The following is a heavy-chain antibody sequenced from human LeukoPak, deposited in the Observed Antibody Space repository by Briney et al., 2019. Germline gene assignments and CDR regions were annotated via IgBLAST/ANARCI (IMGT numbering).Heavy chain of an antibody. J-gene: IGHJ4*02. D-gene: IGHD3-10*01. CDR3: ATRRNYYGSGSPFDY. CDR2: IYYSGST. V-gene: IGHV4-59*01. CDR1: GGSIRSYY. Sequence: SETLSLTCTVSGGSIRSYYWSWIRQPPGKGLEWIGYIYYSGSTNYNPSLKSRVSISVDTSKNQFSLKLSSVTAADTAVYYCATRRNYYGSGSPFDYWGQGTLVTVSS.